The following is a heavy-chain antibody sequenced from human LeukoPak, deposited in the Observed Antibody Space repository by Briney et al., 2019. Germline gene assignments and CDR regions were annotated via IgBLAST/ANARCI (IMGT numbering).Heavy chain of an antibody. CDR3: ARDRNWYFDS. CDR1: GFTFRSYG. V-gene: IGHV3-33*01. Sequence: GRSLRLSCAASGFTFRSYGMHWVRQTPGKGLEWVAGIWYDGSNKYNVDSVTGRFTISRDNSNNTLFLQSDSLRAEDTAVYYCARDRNWYFDSWGQGTLVTVSS. CDR2: IWYDGSNK. D-gene: IGHD1-20*01. J-gene: IGHJ4*02.